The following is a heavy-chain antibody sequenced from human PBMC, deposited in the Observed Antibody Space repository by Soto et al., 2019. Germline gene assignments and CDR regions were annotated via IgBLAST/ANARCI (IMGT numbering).Heavy chain of an antibody. CDR2: IIPIFGTA. V-gene: IGHV1-69*13. CDR3: ARDLYYGDHPTNENSNEPYYYYGMDV. J-gene: IGHJ6*02. D-gene: IGHD4-17*01. CDR1: GGTFSSYA. Sequence: GASVKVSCKASGGTFSSYAISWVRQAPGQGLEWMGGIIPIFGTANYAQKFQGRVTITADESTSTAYMELSSLRSEDTAVYYCARDLYYGDHPTNENSNEPYYYYGMDVWGQGTTVTVSS.